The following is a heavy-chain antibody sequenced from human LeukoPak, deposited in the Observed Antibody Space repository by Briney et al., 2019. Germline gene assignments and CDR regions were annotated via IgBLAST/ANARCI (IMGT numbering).Heavy chain of an antibody. Sequence: GGSLRLSCAASGFTFRTHGMQWVRQAPGKGLEWVAVISYDGSDKYYADSVKGRFTISRDNSMSTLYLQMNSLRDEDTAVYYCAKDYSYGYGYYFDQWGQGTLVTVSS. V-gene: IGHV3-30*18. D-gene: IGHD5-18*01. CDR1: GFTFRTHG. CDR2: ISYDGSDK. J-gene: IGHJ4*02. CDR3: AKDYSYGYGYYFDQ.